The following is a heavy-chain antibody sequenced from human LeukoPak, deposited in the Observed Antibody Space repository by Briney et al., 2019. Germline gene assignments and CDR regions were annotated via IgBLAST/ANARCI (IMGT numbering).Heavy chain of an antibody. CDR2: IVPMFDIT. CDR3: ARDSSAAGSGGLFDP. J-gene: IGHJ5*02. CDR1: VGTFSSYG. D-gene: IGHD6-13*01. V-gene: IGHV1-69*04. Sequence: ASETVSCKASVGTFSSYGVSWVRLAPGQRLEWLGRIVPMFDITNYAQKFQGRVTVTADKATNTAYMELSSLISEDTAVYYWARDSSAAGSGGLFDPWGEGTQVTVSS.